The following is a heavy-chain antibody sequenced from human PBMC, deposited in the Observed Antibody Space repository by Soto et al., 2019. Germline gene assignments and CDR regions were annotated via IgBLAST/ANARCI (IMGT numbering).Heavy chain of an antibody. J-gene: IGHJ6*02. CDR3: ARDPSIAYFYGMDV. D-gene: IGHD6-13*01. Sequence: QVQLQESGPGLVKPSQTLSLTCSVSGGSISSGGYYWNWIRQHPGKGLEWIGYIYYSGSTHYNPSLKSRVTISVDTSKNQFYLKLNSVTAADTAVYYCARDPSIAYFYGMDVWGQGTTVTVSS. V-gene: IGHV4-31*03. CDR1: GGSISSGGYY. CDR2: IYYSGST.